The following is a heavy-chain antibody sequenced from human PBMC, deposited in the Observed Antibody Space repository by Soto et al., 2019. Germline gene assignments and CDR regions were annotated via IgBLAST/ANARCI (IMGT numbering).Heavy chain of an antibody. Sequence: QITLKESGPTLVKPTQTLTLTCTFSGFSLSTSGVGVGWIRQPPGKALEWLALIYWDDDKRYSPSLKSRLTITKDTSKNPVVLTMTHLEPVDTATYYRARFWGGPFDYWGQGTLVPGSS. CDR3: ARFWGGPFDY. CDR2: IYWDDDK. CDR1: GFSLSTSGVG. D-gene: IGHD3-3*01. V-gene: IGHV2-5*02. J-gene: IGHJ4*02.